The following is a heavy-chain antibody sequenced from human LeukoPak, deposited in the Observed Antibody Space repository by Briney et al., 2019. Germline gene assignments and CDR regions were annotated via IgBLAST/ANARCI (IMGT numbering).Heavy chain of an antibody. CDR3: AREGGPYRPLDY. Sequence: PGGSLRLSCAASGFTFSSYAMNWVRQPPGKGLEWIGEVNLQGSTNYNPSLMGRVAISVDTSENHVSLQLTSVTAADTAVYYCAREGGPYRPLDYSGQGTLVTVS. V-gene: IGHV4-34*01. CDR2: VNLQGST. D-gene: IGHD3-16*01. CDR1: GFTFSSYA. J-gene: IGHJ4*02.